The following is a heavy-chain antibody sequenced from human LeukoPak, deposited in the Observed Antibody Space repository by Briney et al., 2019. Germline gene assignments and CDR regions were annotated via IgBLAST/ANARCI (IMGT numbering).Heavy chain of an antibody. V-gene: IGHV1-18*01. J-gene: IGHJ5*02. CDR2: ISAYNGNT. CDR1: GYTFTSYG. Sequence: ASVKVSCKASGYTFTSYGISWVRQAPGQGLEWMGWISAYNGNTNYAQKLQGRVTMTTDTSTSTAYMELRSLRSDDTAVYYCAREAAAEDHYWFDPWGQGTLVTVSS. D-gene: IGHD6-13*01. CDR3: AREAAAEDHYWFDP.